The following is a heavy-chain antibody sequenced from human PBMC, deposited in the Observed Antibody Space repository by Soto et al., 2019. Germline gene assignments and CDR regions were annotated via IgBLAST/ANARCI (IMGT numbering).Heavy chain of an antibody. CDR3: ARVLTSVTTGELDP. CDR2: INPNNGAT. J-gene: IGHJ5*02. Sequence: ASVKVSCKVSGDTLSELSIHWVRQAPGQGFEWVGWINPNNGATNIARKFQGRVTMTRDTSISTAYMEVSRLRSDDTAVFYCARVLTSVTTGELDPWGQGTLVTVSS. CDR1: GDTLSELS. D-gene: IGHD4-17*01. V-gene: IGHV1-2*02.